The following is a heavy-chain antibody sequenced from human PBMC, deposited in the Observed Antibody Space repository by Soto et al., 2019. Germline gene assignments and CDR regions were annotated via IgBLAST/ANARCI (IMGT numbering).Heavy chain of an antibody. V-gene: IGHV4-31*03. CDR2: IYYSGST. CDR1: GGSISSGGYY. Sequence: QVQLQESGPGLVKPSQTLSLTCTVSGGSISSGGYYWSWIRQHPGKGLEWIGYIYYSGSTYYNPSLKSRVTIPVDTSKNQFSLKLSSVTAADTAVYYCARSGYCSSTSCPYYYYYMDVWGKGTTVTVSS. CDR3: ARSGYCSSTSCPYYYYYMDV. J-gene: IGHJ6*03. D-gene: IGHD2-2*01.